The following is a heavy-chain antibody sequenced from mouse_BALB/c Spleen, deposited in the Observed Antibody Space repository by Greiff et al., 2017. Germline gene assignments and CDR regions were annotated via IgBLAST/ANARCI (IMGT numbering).Heavy chain of an antibody. V-gene: IGHV1-7*01. J-gene: IGHJ4*01. CDR3: ARVWNYAMDY. CDR2: INPSTGYT. Sequence: LQESGAELAKPGASVKMSCKASGYTFTSYWMHWVKQRPGQGLEWIGYINPSTGYTEYNQKFKDKATLTADKSSSTAYMQLSSLTSEDSAVYYCARVWNYAMDYWGQGTSVTVSS. CDR1: GYTFTSYW.